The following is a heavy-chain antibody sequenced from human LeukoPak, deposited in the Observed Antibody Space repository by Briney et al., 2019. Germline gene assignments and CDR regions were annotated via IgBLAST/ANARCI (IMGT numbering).Heavy chain of an antibody. Sequence: GGSLRLSCAASGFTFSSYGMSWVRQATGKGMEWVSAISGSGGSTYYADCVKGRFTISRDNSNTTLYLQMNSLRPEDTAVYYCAKGPGGYCTNGVCYPFDYWGQGTLVTVSS. V-gene: IGHV3-23*01. J-gene: IGHJ4*02. D-gene: IGHD2-8*01. CDR1: GFTFSSYG. CDR2: ISGSGGST. CDR3: AKGPGGYCTNGVCYPFDY.